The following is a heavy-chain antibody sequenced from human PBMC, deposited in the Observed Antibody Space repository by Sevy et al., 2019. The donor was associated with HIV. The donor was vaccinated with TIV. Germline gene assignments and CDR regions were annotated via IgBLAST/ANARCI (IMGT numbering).Heavy chain of an antibody. D-gene: IGHD3-10*01. CDR1: GFTFSSYD. CDR2: ILHDGSYR. Sequence: GGSLRLSCAASGFTFSSYDMHWVRQAPGKGLEWVAIILHDGSYREYVDSVRGRFTMSRDNSKNTMYLQMNGRSIEDTAVYYCAKNRLPGGSYFSRHGLDVWGRGTTVTVSS. V-gene: IGHV3-30*18. J-gene: IGHJ6*02. CDR3: AKNRLPGGSYFSRHGLDV.